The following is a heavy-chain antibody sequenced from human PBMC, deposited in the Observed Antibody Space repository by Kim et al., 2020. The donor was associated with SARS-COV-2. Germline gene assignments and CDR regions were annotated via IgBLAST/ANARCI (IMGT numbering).Heavy chain of an antibody. Sequence: YYADSVKGRFTVSRDNARNTLYLQMDSLRVEDTAIYYCAKDHESSGWPTFDYWGQGILVTVSS. CDR3: AKDHESSGWPTFDY. J-gene: IGHJ4*02. D-gene: IGHD3-22*01. V-gene: IGHV3-23*01.